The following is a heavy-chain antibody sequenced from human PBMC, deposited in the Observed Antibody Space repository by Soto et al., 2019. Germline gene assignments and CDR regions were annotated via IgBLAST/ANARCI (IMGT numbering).Heavy chain of an antibody. V-gene: IGHV4-59*01. CDR2: IYYSGST. CDR3: AGSSGYDLASFWLNY. J-gene: IGHJ4*02. D-gene: IGHD5-12*01. CDR1: GGSISSYY. Sequence: SETLSLTCTVSGGSISSYYWSWIRQPPGKGLEWIGYIYYSGSTNYNPSLKSRVTISVDTSKNQFSLKLSSVTAADTAVYYCAGSSGYDLASFWLNYWGQGTLVTVSS.